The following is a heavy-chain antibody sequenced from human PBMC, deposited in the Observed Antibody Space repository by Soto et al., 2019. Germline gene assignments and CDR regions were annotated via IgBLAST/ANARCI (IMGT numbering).Heavy chain of an antibody. CDR1: GGTFSSYA. D-gene: IGHD3-3*01. Sequence: GASVKVSCKASGGTFSSYAISWVRQAPGQGLEWMGWISAYNGNTNYAQKLQGRVTMTTDTSTSTAYMELRSLRPDDTAVYYCARDSRYHYDFWSGYYRPRSYYYYGMDVWGQGTTVTVSS. CDR2: ISAYNGNT. V-gene: IGHV1-18*01. J-gene: IGHJ6*02. CDR3: ARDSRYHYDFWSGYYRPRSYYYYGMDV.